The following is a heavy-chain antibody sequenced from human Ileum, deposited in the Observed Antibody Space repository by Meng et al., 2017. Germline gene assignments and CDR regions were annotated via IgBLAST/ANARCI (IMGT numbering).Heavy chain of an antibody. V-gene: IGHV3-74*01. CDR3: VAWDMWNGYSSSGMDV. Sequence: GESLKISCAASGFTFSSFWMHWVRQGPGKGLVWVSRINTDGSSTSYADSVKGRFTISRDNAKNTLYLQMNTLRAEDTVVYYCVAWDMWNGYSSSGMDVWGQGTTVTVSS. D-gene: IGHD3-9*01. J-gene: IGHJ6*02. CDR1: GFTFSSFW. CDR2: INTDGSST.